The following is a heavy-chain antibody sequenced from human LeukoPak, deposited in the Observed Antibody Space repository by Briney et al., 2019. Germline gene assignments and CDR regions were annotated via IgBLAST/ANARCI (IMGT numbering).Heavy chain of an antibody. J-gene: IGHJ4*02. CDR1: GFTFSSYA. CDR2: IKEDGSAR. CDR3: ARDEWYSQDY. D-gene: IGHD1-26*01. Sequence: GGSLRLSCAASGFTFSSYAMHWVRQAPGKGLEWVAKIKEDGSARSYVDSVKGRFTISRDNAKSTLYLQMDSLRVEDTAVYYCARDEWYSQDYWGQGTLVTVSS. V-gene: IGHV3-7*01.